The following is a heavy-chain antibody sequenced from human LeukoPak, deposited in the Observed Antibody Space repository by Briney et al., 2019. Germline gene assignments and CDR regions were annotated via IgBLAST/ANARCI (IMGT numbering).Heavy chain of an antibody. CDR1: GFTFSSYA. CDR3: ARDSVHDAFDI. Sequence: GGSLRLSCAASGFTFSSYAMSWVRQAPGKGLEWVAVIWYDGSNKYYADSVKGRFTISRDNSKNTLYLQMNSLRAEDTAVYYCARDSVHDAFDIWGQGTMVTVSS. J-gene: IGHJ3*02. V-gene: IGHV3-33*08. CDR2: IWYDGSNK. D-gene: IGHD5/OR15-5a*01.